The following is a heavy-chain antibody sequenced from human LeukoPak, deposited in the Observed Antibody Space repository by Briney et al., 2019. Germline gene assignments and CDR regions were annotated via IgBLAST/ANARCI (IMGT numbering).Heavy chain of an antibody. CDR1: GFTFTNSW. CDR2: IKQDGSTK. V-gene: IGHV3-7*01. Sequence: GGSLRLSCAASGFTFTNSWMAWVRQAPGKGLEWVANIKQDGSTKHYADSLKGRFTISRDNPKNSLYLQMNSLRADNTAVYYCARDTDGSLDYWGQGILVTVAS. CDR3: ARDTDGSLDY. J-gene: IGHJ4*02. D-gene: IGHD1-26*01.